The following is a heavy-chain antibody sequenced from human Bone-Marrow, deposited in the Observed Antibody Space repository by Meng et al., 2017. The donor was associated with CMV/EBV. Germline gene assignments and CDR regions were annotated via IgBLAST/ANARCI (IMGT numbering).Heavy chain of an antibody. Sequence: GESLKISCAASGFTFSSYAMSWVRQAPGKGLEWVSAISGSGGSTYYADSVKGRFTISRDNSKNTLYLQMNSLRAEDTAVYYCAKEYSSPSGLDYFDYWGQGTLVTVSS. D-gene: IGHD6-6*01. CDR1: GFTFSSYA. J-gene: IGHJ4*02. CDR3: AKEYSSPSGLDYFDY. V-gene: IGHV3-23*01. CDR2: ISGSGGST.